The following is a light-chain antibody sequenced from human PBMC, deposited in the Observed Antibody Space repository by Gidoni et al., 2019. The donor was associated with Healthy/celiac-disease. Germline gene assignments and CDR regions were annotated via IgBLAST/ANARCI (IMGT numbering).Light chain of an antibody. Sequence: ERGWTKSTGTLSLSPGERATLSCRASQSVSSSYLAWYQQKPGQAPRLLIYGASSRATGIPDLFRGSGSGPAFTLTISRLQPEDFAVYYCQQYGLSPGFTFGPXTKVDIK. CDR2: GAS. V-gene: IGKV3-20*01. CDR1: QSVSSSY. J-gene: IGKJ3*01. CDR3: QQYGLSPGFT.